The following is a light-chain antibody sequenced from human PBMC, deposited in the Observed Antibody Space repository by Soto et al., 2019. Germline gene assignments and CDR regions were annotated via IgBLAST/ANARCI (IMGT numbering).Light chain of an antibody. Sequence: DIQMTQSPSTLSASVGDRVTITCRASQSLNNYLAWYQQKPGKAPKLLIYDASTLERGVPSRFSGTGSGTEFTLTISSLQPDDFATYYCQQYNSYSPTFGQGTKVDI. CDR1: QSLNNY. CDR2: DAS. V-gene: IGKV1-5*01. CDR3: QQYNSYSPT. J-gene: IGKJ1*01.